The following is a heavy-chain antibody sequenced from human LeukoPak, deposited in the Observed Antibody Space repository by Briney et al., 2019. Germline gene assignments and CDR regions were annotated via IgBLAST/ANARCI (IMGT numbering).Heavy chain of an antibody. D-gene: IGHD3-22*01. J-gene: IGHJ4*02. CDR3: ARDTHYYDTGYFDY. CDR2: ISAYNGNT. Sequence: ASVKVSCKASGYTFTSYGISWVRQAPGQGLEWMGWISAYNGNTNYAQKLQGRVTMTTDTSTSTAYMELRSLRSDDTAVYYCARDTHYYDTGYFDYWGQGTLVTVSS. CDR1: GYTFTSYG. V-gene: IGHV1-18*01.